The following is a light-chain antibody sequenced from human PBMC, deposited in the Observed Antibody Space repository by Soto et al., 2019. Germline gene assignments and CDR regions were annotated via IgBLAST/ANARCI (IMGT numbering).Light chain of an antibody. J-gene: IGLJ2*01. CDR3: SSYTSSSPLV. Sequence: QSVLTQPASVSGSPGQSITISCTGTSSDVGGYNYVSWYQQHPGNAPKLMIYDVSNRPSGVSNRFSGSKSGNTASLTISGLQAEAEDDYYCSSYTSSSPLVFGGGTKLTVL. V-gene: IGLV2-14*01. CDR1: SSDVGGYNY. CDR2: DVS.